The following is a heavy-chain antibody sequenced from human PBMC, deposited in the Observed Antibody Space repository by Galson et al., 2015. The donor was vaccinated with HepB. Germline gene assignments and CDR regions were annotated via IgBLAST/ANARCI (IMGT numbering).Heavy chain of an antibody. V-gene: IGHV4-59*08. CDR1: GGSINTYY. CDR3: AGQDLGGFLPYYSDY. J-gene: IGHJ4*02. Sequence: ETLSLTCNVSGGSINTYYWNWIRQPPGKGLEWIGYISYSGSTNYNPSLKSRVTISVDTSKNQFSLRLSSVTAADTAVYFCAGQDLGGFLPYYSDYWGQGTLATVSS. CDR2: ISYSGST. D-gene: IGHD5-12*01.